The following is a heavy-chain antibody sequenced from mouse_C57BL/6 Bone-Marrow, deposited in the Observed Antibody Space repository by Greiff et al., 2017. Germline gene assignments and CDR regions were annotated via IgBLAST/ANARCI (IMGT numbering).Heavy chain of an antibody. V-gene: IGHV1-15*01. CDR2: IDPETGGT. J-gene: IGHJ3*01. D-gene: IGHD2-10*01. CDR3: TRSHAYYGKAWFAY. CDR1: GYTFTDYE. Sequence: VQLQQSGAELVRPGASVTLSCKASGYTFTDYEMHWVKQTPVHGLEWIGAIDPETGGTAYNQKFKGKAILTADKSSSTAYMELRSLTSEDSAVYYCTRSHAYYGKAWFAYWGQGTLVTVSA.